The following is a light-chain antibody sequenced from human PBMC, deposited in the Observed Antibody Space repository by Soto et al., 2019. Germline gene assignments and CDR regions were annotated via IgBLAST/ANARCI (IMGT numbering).Light chain of an antibody. CDR2: KAS. J-gene: IGKJ1*01. Sequence: DIQMTQSPSTLSASVGDRVTITCRASQSISNWLAWYQQKPGKAPKLLIYKASSLESGVPSRFSGSASGTEFTLTISSLQPDDFATYYCQQYNSYSPWTFGQGTKVDIK. CDR3: QQYNSYSPWT. V-gene: IGKV1-5*03. CDR1: QSISNW.